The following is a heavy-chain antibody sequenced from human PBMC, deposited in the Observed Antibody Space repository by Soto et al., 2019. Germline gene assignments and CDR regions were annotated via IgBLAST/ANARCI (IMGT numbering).Heavy chain of an antibody. CDR2: ISGSGGST. V-gene: IGHV3-23*01. CDR3: AKWGAEHSHVNGYYDFWSGQDY. Sequence: GGSLRLSCAASGFTFSSYAMSWVRQAPGKGLEWVSAISGSGGSTYYADSVKGRFTISRDNSKNTLYLQMNSLRAEDTAVYYCAKWGAEHSHVNGYYDFWSGQDYWGQGTLVTVSS. J-gene: IGHJ4*02. D-gene: IGHD3-3*01. CDR1: GFTFSSYA.